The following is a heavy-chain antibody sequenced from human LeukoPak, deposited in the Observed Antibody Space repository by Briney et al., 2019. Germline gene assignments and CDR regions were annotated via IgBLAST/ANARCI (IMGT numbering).Heavy chain of an antibody. CDR1: GFTFSSYN. CDR3: SGYYFAEYFQH. Sequence: GGSLRLSCAASGFTFSSYNMNWVRQAPGKGLEWVSYISSTSRTLYYADSVKGRFTISRDNAKNTLYLQMNSLRAEDTAVYYCSGYYFAEYFQHWGQGTLVTVSS. D-gene: IGHD3-3*01. CDR2: ISSTSRTL. J-gene: IGHJ1*01. V-gene: IGHV3-48*01.